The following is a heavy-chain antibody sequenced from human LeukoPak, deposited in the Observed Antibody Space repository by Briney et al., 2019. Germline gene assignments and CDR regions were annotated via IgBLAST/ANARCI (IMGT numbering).Heavy chain of an antibody. J-gene: IGHJ4*02. CDR1: GYTFSSFS. D-gene: IGHD3-22*01. CDR2: ISVRSNYI. V-gene: IGHV3-21*01. CDR3: ARLRRNSDSSGYYYYYDY. Sequence: PGRSLRLSCVVSGYTFSSFSINWVRQAPGKGLEWVSSISVRSNYIYYADSVRGRFSISRDDARNSLYLQMDSLRGDDTAVYYCARLRRNSDSSGYYYYYDYGGQGTLVTVSS.